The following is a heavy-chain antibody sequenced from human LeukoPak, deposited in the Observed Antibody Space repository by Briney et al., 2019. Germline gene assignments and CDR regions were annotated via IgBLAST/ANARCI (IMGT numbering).Heavy chain of an antibody. Sequence: PSETLSLTCAVSGGPFSGYFWSWIRQSSGKGLEWIWEIHNSGTTNYNPSLNSRVTISEDTSKNQFYLNLSSVTAADTAVYYCARRYYYNLGSFPFDFWGQGTLVTVSS. CDR1: GGPFSGYF. D-gene: IGHD3-10*01. CDR2: IHNSGTT. V-gene: IGHV4-34*01. CDR3: ARRYYYNLGSFPFDF. J-gene: IGHJ4*02.